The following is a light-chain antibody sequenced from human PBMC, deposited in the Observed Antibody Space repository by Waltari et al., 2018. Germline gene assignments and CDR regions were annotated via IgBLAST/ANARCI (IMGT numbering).Light chain of an antibody. J-gene: IGKJ4*01. CDR3: QVYGSSPLT. V-gene: IGKV3-20*01. CDR2: GAS. Sequence: ILLTQFPGTLSLSPGETATFPCRASQSVFSSHIGWSQQKPGQAPRLLIYGASNRATDIPDRFSGSGSGTDFTLTISRLEPEDFAVYYCQVYGSSPLTFGGGTKVEI. CDR1: QSVFSSH.